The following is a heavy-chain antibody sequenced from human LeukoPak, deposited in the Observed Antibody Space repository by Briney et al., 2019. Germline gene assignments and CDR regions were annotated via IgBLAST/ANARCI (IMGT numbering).Heavy chain of an antibody. D-gene: IGHD6-19*01. Sequence: SETLSLTCSVSGGLITTSIHYWAWIRQPPGKGLEWIASIYYNGTTYYNASLESRVTMSVDTSTNQFSLRLRSVSAADTSVYYCARQPTVKRGAVASNFDYWGRGTLVTVSS. J-gene: IGHJ4*02. CDR1: GGLITTSIHY. CDR2: IYYNGTT. CDR3: ARQPTVKRGAVASNFDY. V-gene: IGHV4-39*01.